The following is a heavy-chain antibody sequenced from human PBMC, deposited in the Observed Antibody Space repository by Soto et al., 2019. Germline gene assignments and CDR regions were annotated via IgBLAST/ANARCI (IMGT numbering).Heavy chain of an antibody. V-gene: IGHV4-59*01. CDR2: ISNSGST. CDR3: ARGTRATQYYNYFYGKDV. J-gene: IGHJ6*02. Sequence: SQTLSLTWTASDGSISTYSWNWVRQSPGKGLEWIGYISNSGSTNYNPSLKNRLIILLNTSKKQFSLKLSSVTAADTAVYYCARGTRATQYYNYFYGKDVWGQGTTVTSP. CDR1: DGSISTYS.